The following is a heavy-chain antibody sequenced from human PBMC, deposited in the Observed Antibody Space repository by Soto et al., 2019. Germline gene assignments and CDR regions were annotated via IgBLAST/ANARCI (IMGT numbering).Heavy chain of an antibody. V-gene: IGHV4-39*02. CDR2: IYYSGST. D-gene: IGHD3-9*01. CDR1: GGSISSSSYY. J-gene: IGHJ4*02. Sequence: QLLESGPGLVKPSETLSLTCTVSGGSISSSSYYWGWIRQPPGKGLEWIGSIYYSGSTYYNPSLKSRVTISVDTSKNQFSLKLSSVTAADTAVYYCAREPYDILTGYYGDWGQGTLVTVSS. CDR3: AREPYDILTGYYGD.